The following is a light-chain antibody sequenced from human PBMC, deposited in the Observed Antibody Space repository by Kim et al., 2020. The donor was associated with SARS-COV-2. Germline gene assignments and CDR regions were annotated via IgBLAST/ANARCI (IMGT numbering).Light chain of an antibody. CDR2: QDN. J-gene: IGLJ1*01. CDR1: KLGSKY. V-gene: IGLV3-1*01. Sequence: VSTGQTASITCSGEKLGSKYTCWYQQKPGQSPVLLIYQDNKRPSGIPERFSGANSGNTATLTISGTQAVDEADYYCQAWDSSAQVFGTGTKVTVL. CDR3: QAWDSSAQV.